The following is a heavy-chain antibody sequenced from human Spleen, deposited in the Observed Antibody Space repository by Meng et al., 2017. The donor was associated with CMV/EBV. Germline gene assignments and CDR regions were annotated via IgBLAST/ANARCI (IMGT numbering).Heavy chain of an antibody. CDR2: IRPDGSEK. J-gene: IGHJ4*02. Sequence: GGSLRLSCAASGFTVSTNYMSWARQAPGKGLEWVANIRPDGSEKYYVDSVKGRFTISRENAKNSLYLQMNNLRAEDTAIYYCARDTPGDWGQGTLVTVSS. D-gene: IGHD3-10*01. CDR3: ARDTPGD. CDR1: GFTVSTNY. V-gene: IGHV3-7*01.